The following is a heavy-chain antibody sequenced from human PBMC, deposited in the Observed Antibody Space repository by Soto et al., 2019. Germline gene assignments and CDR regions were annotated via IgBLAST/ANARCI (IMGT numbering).Heavy chain of an antibody. V-gene: IGHV1-18*01. CDR2: INSYNGNT. CDR3: ASYGSGSYPRFDP. J-gene: IGHJ5*02. D-gene: IGHD3-10*01. CDR1: GYTFTSYG. Sequence: ASVKVSSKASGYTFTSYGISWVRQAPGQGLEWMGWINSYNGNTNYAQKLQGRVTMTTDTSTSTAYMELRSLRSDDTAVYYCASYGSGSYPRFDPWGQGTLVTVSS.